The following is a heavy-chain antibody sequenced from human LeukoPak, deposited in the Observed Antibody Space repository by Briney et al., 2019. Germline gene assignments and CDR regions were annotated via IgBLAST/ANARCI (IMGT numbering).Heavy chain of an antibody. J-gene: IGHJ4*02. V-gene: IGHV4-59*08. CDR3: AGQDRGYFDY. CDR1: GGSVSSYF. CDR2: ISYDGNT. Sequence: PSETLSLTCTVSGGSVSSYFWSWIRQPPGKGLEWIGYISYDGNTNYNPSLKSRVTLSVDTSKNQFSLKLSSVTAADTAVYYRAGQDRGYFDYWGQGTLVTVSS.